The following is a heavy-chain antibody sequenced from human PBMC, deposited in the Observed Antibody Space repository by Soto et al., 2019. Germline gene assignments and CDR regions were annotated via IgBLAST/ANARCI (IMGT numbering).Heavy chain of an antibody. V-gene: IGHV3-33*01. Sequence: GSLRLSCAASGFTFSSYGMHWVRQAPGKGLEWVAVIWYDGSNKYYADSVKGRFTISRDNSKNTLYLQMNSLRAEDTAVYYCARGVPDPYSGSYYFDYWGQGTLVTVSS. CDR2: IWYDGSNK. CDR1: GFTFSSYG. CDR3: ARGVPDPYSGSYYFDY. J-gene: IGHJ4*02. D-gene: IGHD1-26*01.